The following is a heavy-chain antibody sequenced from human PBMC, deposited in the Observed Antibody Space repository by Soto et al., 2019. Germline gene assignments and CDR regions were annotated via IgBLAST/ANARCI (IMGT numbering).Heavy chain of an antibody. J-gene: IGHJ4*02. V-gene: IGHV3-7*03. CDR3: VRELGLAY. Sequence: GGSLRLSXAASGFTLSNYWMTWVRQAPGKGLEWVANINKDGSQKNYVDSVEGRFTIARDNGQNSLSLQINSLRVEDTAVYYCVRELGLAYWGQGALVTVSS. CDR2: INKDGSQK. CDR1: GFTLSNYW. D-gene: IGHD7-27*01.